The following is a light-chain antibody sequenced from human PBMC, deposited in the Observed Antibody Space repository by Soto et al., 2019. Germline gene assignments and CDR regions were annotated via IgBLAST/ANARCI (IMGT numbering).Light chain of an antibody. Sequence: EIVMTQSPATLSMSPVERVTLSGMASQSISSSLAWYQQKRGQAPRLLMYDVSTRATGVPARFSGSGSGTEFTLTISSLQSEDFALYYCQQYDHWPPATFGQGTKVDIK. CDR1: QSISSS. CDR2: DVS. CDR3: QQYDHWPPAT. V-gene: IGKV3-15*01. J-gene: IGKJ1*01.